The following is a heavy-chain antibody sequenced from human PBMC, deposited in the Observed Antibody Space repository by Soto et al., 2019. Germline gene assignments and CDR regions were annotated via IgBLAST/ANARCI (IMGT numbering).Heavy chain of an antibody. CDR3: ARLYIVGPAMLYGMDV. D-gene: IGHD1-26*01. J-gene: IGHJ6*02. V-gene: IGHV6-1*01. Sequence: SQTLSLTCAISGDSVSSNSAAWNWIRQSPSRGLEWLGRTYYRSKWYNDYAVSVKSRITINPDTSKNQFSLQLNSVTPEDTAVYYCARLYIVGPAMLYGMDVWGQGTTVTVS. CDR2: TYYRSKWYN. CDR1: GDSVSSNSAA.